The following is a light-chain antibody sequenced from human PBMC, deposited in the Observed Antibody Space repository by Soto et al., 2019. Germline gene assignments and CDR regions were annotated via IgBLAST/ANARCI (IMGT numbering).Light chain of an antibody. CDR2: GAS. CDR1: RSVTNNY. J-gene: IGKJ1*01. V-gene: IGKV3-20*01. CDR3: QHYGYTPPGGT. Sequence: EIVLTQSPGTLSLSPGERATLSCRASRSVTNNYLAWYQQKPGQAPRLLISGASNRATGIPYRFSGSGSGTDFSLTITRLEPEDFAVYYCQHYGYTPPGGTFGQGTKVEIK.